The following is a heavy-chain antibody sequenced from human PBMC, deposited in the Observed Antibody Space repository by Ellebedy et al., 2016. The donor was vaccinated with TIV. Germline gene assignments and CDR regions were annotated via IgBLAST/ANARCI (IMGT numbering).Heavy chain of an antibody. D-gene: IGHD3-9*01. Sequence: PGGSLRLSCTASDFNRSWMHWVRQAPGKGLVWVSRISGDGSSTNYANLVKGRFIISRDNAKNAVYLQMNSLRAEDTALYYCVRDRYHAFDVWGQGTRVTVSS. CDR3: VRDRYHAFDV. CDR1: DFNRSW. CDR2: ISGDGSST. J-gene: IGHJ3*01. V-gene: IGHV3-74*01.